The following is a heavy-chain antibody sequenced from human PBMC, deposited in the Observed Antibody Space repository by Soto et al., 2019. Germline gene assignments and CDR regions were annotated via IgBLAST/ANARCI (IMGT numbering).Heavy chain of an antibody. CDR3: ARDGYWGSGSYSGGSYFDY. J-gene: IGHJ4*02. CDR2: IYQSGST. V-gene: IGHV4-4*02. Sequence: QVQLQESGPGLVKPSGTLSLTCAVSGGSISSSNWWSWVRQPPGKGLEWIGEIYQSGSTNYNPSLKSRVTISVGKSKSQFSLKLSSVNAADTAVYYCARDGYWGSGSYSGGSYFDYWGQGTLVTVSS. CDR1: GGSISSSNW. D-gene: IGHD3-10*01.